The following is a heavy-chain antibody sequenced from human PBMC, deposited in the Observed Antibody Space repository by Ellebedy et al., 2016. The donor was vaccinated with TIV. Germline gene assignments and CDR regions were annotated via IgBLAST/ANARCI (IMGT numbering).Heavy chain of an antibody. CDR3: ARDPPPIVVVPAAKYYYYMDV. D-gene: IGHD2-2*01. Sequence: GESLKISXAASVFTFSSYWMSWVRQAPGKGLEWVANIKQDGSEKYYVDSVKGRFTISRDNAKNSLYLQMNSLRAEDTAVYYCARDPPPIVVVPAAKYYYYMDVWGKGTTVTVSS. CDR1: VFTFSSYW. V-gene: IGHV3-7*01. CDR2: IKQDGSEK. J-gene: IGHJ6*03.